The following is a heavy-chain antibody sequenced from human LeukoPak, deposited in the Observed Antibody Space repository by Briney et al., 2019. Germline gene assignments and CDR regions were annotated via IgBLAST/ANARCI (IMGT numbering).Heavy chain of an antibody. Sequence: GGSLRLSCAASGFSFRAYAMSWVRQAPGKGLEWVSAITGPGEGAFYADSVQGRFTISRDNYKNILYLQMNSLRADDTAVYFRAKRIYGWYQIDYWGQGTLVTVSS. CDR1: GFSFRAYA. V-gene: IGHV3-23*01. CDR2: ITGPGEGA. D-gene: IGHD6-19*01. J-gene: IGHJ4*02. CDR3: AKRIYGWYQIDY.